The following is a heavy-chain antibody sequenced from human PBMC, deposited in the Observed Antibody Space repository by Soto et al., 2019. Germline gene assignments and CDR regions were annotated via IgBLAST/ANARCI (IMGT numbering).Heavy chain of an antibody. V-gene: IGHV3-21*01. CDR2: ISSSSSYI. CDR1: GFTFSSYS. J-gene: IGHJ5*02. CDR3: ARDHYDILTGYCGFDP. D-gene: IGHD3-9*01. Sequence: EVQLVESGGGLVKPGGSLRLSCAASGFTFSSYSMNWVRQAPGKGLEWVSSISSSSSYIYYADSVKGRFTISRDNAKNSLYLQMNSLRAEDTAVYYCARDHYDILTGYCGFDPWGQGTLVTVSS.